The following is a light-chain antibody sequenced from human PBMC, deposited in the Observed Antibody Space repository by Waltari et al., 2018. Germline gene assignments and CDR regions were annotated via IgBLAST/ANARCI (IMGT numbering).Light chain of an antibody. J-gene: IGKJ2*01. CDR2: RVF. Sequence: VVMTQSPLTLPVTLGQPASISCQSSQSLVHTDGNTHLNWFQQRPGKSPRRLIYRVFNRDSGVPDRFSGSGSGTDFTLKISRVEAEDVGVYYCMQGTHWPYTFGQGTKLDIK. V-gene: IGKV2-30*02. CDR3: MQGTHWPYT. CDR1: QSLVHTDGNTH.